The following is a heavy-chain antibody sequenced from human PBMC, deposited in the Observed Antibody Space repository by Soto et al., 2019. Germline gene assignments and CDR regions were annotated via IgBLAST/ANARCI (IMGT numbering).Heavy chain of an antibody. V-gene: IGHV3-30*18. Sequence: GGSLRLSCVGTGLNFDDFAMHWVRQAPGKGLEWVARISNDGSNEYYVDSVKGRFTISRDNSKNTLYLQMDSLRAEDTAVYYCAKGEVRGIIPSYFDYWGLGTLVTVSS. CDR3: AKGEVRGIIPSYFDY. CDR2: ISNDGSNE. CDR1: GLNFDDFA. D-gene: IGHD3-10*01. J-gene: IGHJ4*02.